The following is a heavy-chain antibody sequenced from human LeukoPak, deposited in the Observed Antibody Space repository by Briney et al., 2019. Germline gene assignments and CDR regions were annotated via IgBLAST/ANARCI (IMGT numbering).Heavy chain of an antibody. J-gene: IGHJ4*02. D-gene: IGHD6-13*01. CDR3: ASASSHRIAAGGDY. Sequence: PGGSLGLSCEASGFPFRHYRMHGVPPAPGKGLVWVSHHTRDWSGKNYADSVKGRFTISRDNANNALYLQMNRLRAEATAAYYCASASSHRIAAGGDYWGQGTLVTVSS. V-gene: IGHV3-74*01. CDR2: HTRDWSGK. CDR1: GFPFRHYR.